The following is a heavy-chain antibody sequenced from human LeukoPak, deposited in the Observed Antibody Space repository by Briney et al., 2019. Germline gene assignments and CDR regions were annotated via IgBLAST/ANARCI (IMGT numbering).Heavy chain of an antibody. CDR1: GFSLTRFW. Sequence: GESLKISCYGSGFSLTRFWVAWVRQTPGKGLECMAIMYPGDSETIYSPSFQGQVIISADKSTNTAHLRWSSLKASDSAIYYCARLRAWGSGYFYGLDVRGQGTTVTVSS. CDR2: MYPGDSET. V-gene: IGHV5-51*01. J-gene: IGHJ6*02. D-gene: IGHD7-27*01. CDR3: ARLRAWGSGYFYGLDV.